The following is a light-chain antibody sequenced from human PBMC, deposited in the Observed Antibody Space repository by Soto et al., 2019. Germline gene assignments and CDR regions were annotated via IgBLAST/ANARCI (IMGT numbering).Light chain of an antibody. CDR1: QSVGTW. Sequence: DNQMTQSPATLSASVRDRVTLXXRASQSVGTWLAWYQQKTGNAPTXLDDHASRVESVVPSRYIGGGSGTDFTLTSSSLQPTDFAAYWCLNYHGYSWTFGQGTKV. CDR3: LNYHGYSWT. J-gene: IGKJ1*01. V-gene: IGKV1-5*01. CDR2: HAS.